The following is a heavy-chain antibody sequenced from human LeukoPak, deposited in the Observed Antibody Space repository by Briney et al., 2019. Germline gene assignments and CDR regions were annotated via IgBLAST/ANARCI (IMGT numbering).Heavy chain of an antibody. CDR3: AKDRGGRTYFDY. V-gene: IGHV3-23*01. Sequence: PGGSLRLSCAASGFTFSSYAMSWVRQAPEKGLEWVSAISGSGGSTYYADSVKGRFTISRDNSKNTLYLQMNSLRAEDTAVYYCAKDRGGRTYFDYWGQGTLVTVSS. CDR1: GFTFSSYA. J-gene: IGHJ4*02. D-gene: IGHD3-16*01. CDR2: ISGSGGST.